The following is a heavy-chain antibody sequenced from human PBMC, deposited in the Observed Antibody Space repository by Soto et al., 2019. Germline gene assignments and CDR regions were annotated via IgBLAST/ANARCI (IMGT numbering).Heavy chain of an antibody. V-gene: IGHV1-46*01. CDR3: ARDQRSTIATRYWFDP. D-gene: IGHD6-6*01. CDR2: INPSGGST. J-gene: IGHJ5*02. CDR1: VYTFTSYY. Sequence: ASVKVSCKASVYTFTSYYIHWVRQAPGQGLEWMGIINPSGGSTSYAQKFQGRVTMTRDTSTSTVYMELSRLRSEDTAVYYCARDQRSTIATRYWFDPWGQGTLVTVSS.